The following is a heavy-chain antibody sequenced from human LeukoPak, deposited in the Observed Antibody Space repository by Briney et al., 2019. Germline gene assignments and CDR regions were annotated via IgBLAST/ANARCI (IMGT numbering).Heavy chain of an antibody. CDR1: GFIFSSYA. J-gene: IGHJ4*02. CDR2: ISVSGGNI. CDR3: AKDVARLGAPTY. V-gene: IGHV3-23*01. D-gene: IGHD3-16*01. Sequence: GGSLRLSCAASGFIFSSYAMNWVRQAPGEGLEWVSTISVSGGNIYYADSVKGRFTISRDNSKNTLYLQMTSLRAEDTAVYYCAKDVARLGAPTYWGQGTLVTVSS.